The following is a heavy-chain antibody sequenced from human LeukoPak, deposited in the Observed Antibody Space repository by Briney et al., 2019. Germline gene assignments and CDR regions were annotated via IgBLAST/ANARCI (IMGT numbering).Heavy chain of an antibody. CDR2: IYSGGST. CDR3: ARDGGSWYRTSY. Sequence: PGRSLRLSCAASGFTFSSYAMHWVRQAPGKGLEWVSVIYSGGSTYYADSVKGRFTISRDNSKNTLYLQMNSLRAEDTAVYYCARDGGSWYRTSYWGQGTLVTVSS. J-gene: IGHJ4*02. D-gene: IGHD6-13*01. V-gene: IGHV3-66*01. CDR1: GFTFSSYA.